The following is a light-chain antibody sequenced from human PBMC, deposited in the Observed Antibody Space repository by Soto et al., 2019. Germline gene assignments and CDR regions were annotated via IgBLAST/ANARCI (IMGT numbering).Light chain of an antibody. CDR2: EVS. Sequence: QSALTQPPYVSGSPGQSVAISCTGTSSDVGSYNRVSWYQQPPGTAPKVMIYEVSNRPSGVPDRFSGSKSGNTASLTISGLQAGDEADYYCSSYTSSSTYVFGTGTKVTVL. V-gene: IGLV2-18*02. J-gene: IGLJ1*01. CDR3: SSYTSSSTYV. CDR1: SSDVGSYNR.